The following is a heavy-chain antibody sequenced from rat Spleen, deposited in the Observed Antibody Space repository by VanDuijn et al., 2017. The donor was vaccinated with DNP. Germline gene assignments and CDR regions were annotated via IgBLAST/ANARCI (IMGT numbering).Heavy chain of an antibody. D-gene: IGHD1-12*02. V-gene: IGHV5-31*01. CDR1: GFTFENHW. CDR2: ISNGGGST. CDR3: AREGDYYDGSFVDALDA. J-gene: IGHJ4*01. Sequence: EVQLVGSGGDLVQPGRSLKLSCVASGFTFENHWMTWIRQVPGTGLEWVASISNGGGSTYYPDSVKGRFTISRDNAKSTLYLQMNSLRSEDSTTYYCAREGDYYDGSFVDALDAWGQGTSVTVSS.